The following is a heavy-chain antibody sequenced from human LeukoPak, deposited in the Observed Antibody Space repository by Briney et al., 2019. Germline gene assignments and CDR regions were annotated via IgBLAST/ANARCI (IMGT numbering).Heavy chain of an antibody. D-gene: IGHD4-17*01. V-gene: IGHV3-30*04. CDR1: GFTFSSYA. CDR2: ISDDGSNK. Sequence: PGGSLRLSCAASGFTFSSYAMHWVRQAPGKGMEWVAVISDDGSNKYYADSVKGRFTISRDNSKNTLYLQMNSLRAEDTVVYYCARDYGDPSPHYYGMDVWGQGTTVTVSS. J-gene: IGHJ6*02. CDR3: ARDYGDPSPHYYGMDV.